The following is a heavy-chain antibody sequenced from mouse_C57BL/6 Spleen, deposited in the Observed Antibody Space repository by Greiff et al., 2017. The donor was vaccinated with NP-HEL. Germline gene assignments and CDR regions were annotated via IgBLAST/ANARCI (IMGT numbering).Heavy chain of an antibody. V-gene: IGHV1-18*01. CDR2: INPNNGGT. CDR3: ARRTRFAWFAY. Sequence: EVQLQESGPELVKPGASVKIPCKASGYTFTDYNMDWVKQSHGKSLEWIGDINPNNGGTIYNQKFKGKATLTVDKSSSTAYMELRSLTSEDTAVYYCARRTRFAWFAYWGQGTLVTVSA. J-gene: IGHJ3*01. CDR1: GYTFTDYN.